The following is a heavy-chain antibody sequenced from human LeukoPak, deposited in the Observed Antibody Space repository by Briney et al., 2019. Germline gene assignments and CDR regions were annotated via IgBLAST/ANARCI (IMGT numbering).Heavy chain of an antibody. Sequence: SETLSLTCTVSGGSISSGDYYWSWIRQPPGKGLEWIGYIYYSGSTYYNPSLKSRVTISVDTSKNQFSLKLSSVTAADTAVYYRARLYYDFWSGYHDDYWGQGTLVTVSS. J-gene: IGHJ4*02. CDR1: GGSISSGDYY. V-gene: IGHV4-30-4*01. CDR2: IYYSGST. D-gene: IGHD3-3*01. CDR3: ARLYYDFWSGYHDDY.